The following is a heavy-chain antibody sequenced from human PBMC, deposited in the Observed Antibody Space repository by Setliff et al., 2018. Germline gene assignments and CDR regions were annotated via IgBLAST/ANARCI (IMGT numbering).Heavy chain of an antibody. V-gene: IGHV1-69*13. J-gene: IGHJ4*02. CDR2: IIPIFGTA. Sequence: SVKVSCKASGGTFSSYVINWVRQAPRQGVEWMGGIIPIFGTANYAQKFQGRVTITADESTNTAYMELSSLRYEDTAVYCCARDDGRAAVAEWFFDSWGQGSLVTVSS. D-gene: IGHD3-3*01. CDR1: GGTFSSYV. CDR3: ARDDGRAAVAEWFFDS.